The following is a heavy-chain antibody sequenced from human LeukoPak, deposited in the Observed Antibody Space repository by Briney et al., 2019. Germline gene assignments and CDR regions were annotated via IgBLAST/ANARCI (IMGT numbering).Heavy chain of an antibody. Sequence: NPSQTLSLTCTVSGDSVTSGGYFWTWIRQHPGKGLEWIGYISNSGTTSYNPSLKSRVSISVDTSNNQFSLRLSFVTAADPAVYYWAGDVFVTSSPVCFDIWGQGTKGPVSS. D-gene: IGHD2-21*02. CDR2: ISNSGTT. CDR1: GDSVTSGGYF. J-gene: IGHJ3*02. CDR3: AGDVFVTSSPVCFDI. V-gene: IGHV4-31*03.